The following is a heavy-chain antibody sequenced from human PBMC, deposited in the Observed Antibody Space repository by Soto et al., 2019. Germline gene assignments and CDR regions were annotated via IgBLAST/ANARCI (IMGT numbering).Heavy chain of an antibody. CDR2: ISNSRYI. D-gene: IGHD3-16*01. J-gene: IGHJ4*02. V-gene: IGHV3-21*01. Sequence: PGGSLRLSCAASGFTFSSYSMNWVRQAPGKVLEWVSSISNSRYIYYADPVKGRFTICSDNAKNSLYLQMNSLRAKYTAVYYCSSDTLGGPDYWGQGTLVRVSS. CDR1: GFTFSSYS. CDR3: SSDTLGGPDY.